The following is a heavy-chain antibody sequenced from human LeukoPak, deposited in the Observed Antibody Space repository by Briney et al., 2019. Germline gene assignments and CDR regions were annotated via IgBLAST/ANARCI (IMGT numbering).Heavy chain of an antibody. CDR3: ARDRWTMVRGVSYFDY. Sequence: ASVKVSCYAAGYSFTGYYMNWVRRAPGQGLVWMGGINPNSGGTNYAQTFHGRVTMTRDTSISTADKELSRLRSDDTAVYYCARDRWTMVRGVSYFDYWGQGTLVTVSS. CDR1: GYSFTGYY. J-gene: IGHJ4*02. D-gene: IGHD3-10*01. CDR2: INPNSGGT. V-gene: IGHV1-2*02.